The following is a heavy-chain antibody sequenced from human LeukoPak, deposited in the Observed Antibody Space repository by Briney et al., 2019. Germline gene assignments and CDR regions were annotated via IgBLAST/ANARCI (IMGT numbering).Heavy chain of an antibody. J-gene: IGHJ4*02. CDR3: AKSAYSGSYSDY. D-gene: IGHD1-26*01. CDR1: GFTFSRYA. Sequence: GGSLRLFCAASGFTFSRYAMSWVRQAPGEGGEWVSAISGSGDTTYYAVSVKGHFTISKDNSKNTLYLQMNSLGAEDTAVYYCAKSAYSGSYSDYWGQGTLVTVSS. V-gene: IGHV3-23*01. CDR2: ISGSGDTT.